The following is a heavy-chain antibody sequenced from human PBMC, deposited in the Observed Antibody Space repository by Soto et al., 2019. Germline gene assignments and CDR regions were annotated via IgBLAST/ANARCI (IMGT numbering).Heavy chain of an antibody. CDR2: INPNSGGT. D-gene: IGHD4-17*01. CDR3: AREWGRGVTTWEALDY. CDR1: GYTFTGYY. V-gene: IGHV1-2*02. J-gene: IGHJ4*02. Sequence: QVQLVQSGAEVKKPGASVKVSCKASGYTFTGYYMHWVRQAPGQGLEWMGWINPNSGGTNYAQKFQGRVTITRDTYISTAYMELSRLRSEDTAVYYCAREWGRGVTTWEALDYWGQGTLVTVSS.